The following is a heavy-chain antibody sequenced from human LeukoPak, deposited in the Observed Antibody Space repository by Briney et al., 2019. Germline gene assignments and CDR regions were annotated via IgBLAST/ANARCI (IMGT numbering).Heavy chain of an antibody. CDR1: GFTFSSYE. V-gene: IGHV3-48*03. Sequence: GGSLRLSCAASGFTFSSYEMNWVPQAPGKGLKGVSYISSSGSTIYYADSVKGRFTISRDNAKNSLYLQMNSLRAEDTAVYYCARVGLEYSSGWPQVYYYYYYMDVWGKGTTVTISS. CDR2: ISSSGSTI. J-gene: IGHJ6*03. CDR3: ARVGLEYSSGWPQVYYYYYYMDV. D-gene: IGHD6-19*01.